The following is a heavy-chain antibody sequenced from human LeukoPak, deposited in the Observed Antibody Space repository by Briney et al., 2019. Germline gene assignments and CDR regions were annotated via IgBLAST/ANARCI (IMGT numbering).Heavy chain of an antibody. CDR2: SYTSGST. D-gene: IGHD3-10*01. V-gene: IGHV4-4*09. CDR1: GGFISSYY. J-gene: IGHJ3*02. Sequence: SETLTLTCTVSGGFISSYYWSWIRQPPGKGLEWIGYSYTSGSTNYNPSLKSRVTISVDTSKNQFSLKLSSVTAADTAVYYCARHKGGVGSGSTYGAFDIWGQGTMVTVSS. CDR3: ARHKGGVGSGSTYGAFDI.